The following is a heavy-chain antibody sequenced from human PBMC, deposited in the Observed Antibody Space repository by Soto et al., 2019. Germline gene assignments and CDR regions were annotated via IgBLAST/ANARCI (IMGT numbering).Heavy chain of an antibody. Sequence: GGSLRLSCTGSGFTFGDYAMSWFRQAPGKGLEWVGLIRSKAYGGTTEYAESVKGRFTISRDDSKAIAYLEMNSLKTEDTVEYYCSRADIVVVPTSVHYGMDVWGQGTTVTVSS. CDR1: GFTFGDYA. V-gene: IGHV3-49*03. J-gene: IGHJ6*02. CDR3: SRADIVVVPTSVHYGMDV. D-gene: IGHD2-2*01. CDR2: IRSKAYGGTT.